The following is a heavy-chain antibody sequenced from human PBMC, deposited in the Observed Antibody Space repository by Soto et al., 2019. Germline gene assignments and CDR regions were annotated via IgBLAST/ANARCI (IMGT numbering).Heavy chain of an antibody. D-gene: IGHD3-3*01. V-gene: IGHV1-69*08. J-gene: IGHJ5*02. CDR1: GGTFSSYT. Sequence: QVQLVQSGAEVKKPGSSVKVSCKASGGTFSSYTISWVRQAPGQGLEWMGRIIPILGIANYAQKFQGRVTITADKSTSTAYMELSSLRSEDTAVYYCARDWRAYDFWSGYYWSWGQGTLVTVSS. CDR3: ARDWRAYDFWSGYYWS. CDR2: IIPILGIA.